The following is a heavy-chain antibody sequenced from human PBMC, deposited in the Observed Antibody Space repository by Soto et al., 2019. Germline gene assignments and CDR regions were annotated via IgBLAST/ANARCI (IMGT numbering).Heavy chain of an antibody. CDR3: ARSPYGAWFDP. V-gene: IGHV3-33*01. Sequence: PGGSLRLSCAASGFTFSSYGMHWVRQAPGKGLEWVAVIWYDGSNKYYADSVKGRFTISRDNSKNTLYLQMNSLRAEDTAVYYCARSPYGAWFDPWGQGTLVTVSS. D-gene: IGHD4-17*01. CDR2: IWYDGSNK. J-gene: IGHJ5*02. CDR1: GFTFSSYG.